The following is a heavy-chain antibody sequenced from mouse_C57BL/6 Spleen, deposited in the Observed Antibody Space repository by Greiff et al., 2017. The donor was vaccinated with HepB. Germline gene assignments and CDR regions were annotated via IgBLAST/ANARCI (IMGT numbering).Heavy chain of an antibody. V-gene: IGHV5-6*01. D-gene: IGHD4-1*01. CDR1: GFTFSSYG. Sequence: EVQVVESGGDLVKPGGSLKLSCAASGFTFSSYGMSWVRQTPDKRLEWVATISSGGSYTYYPDSVKGRFTISRDNAKNTLYLQMSSLKSEDTAMYYCARPLTGTKDWFAYWGQGTLVTVSA. CDR2: ISSGGSYT. J-gene: IGHJ3*01. CDR3: ARPLTGTKDWFAY.